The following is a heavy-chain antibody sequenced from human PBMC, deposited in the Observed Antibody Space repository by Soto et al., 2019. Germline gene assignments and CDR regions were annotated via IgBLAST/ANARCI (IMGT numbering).Heavy chain of an antibody. J-gene: IGHJ6*02. CDR3: ARVLVGLQRVSYYYYGMDV. V-gene: IGHV4-34*01. CDR2: INHSGST. Sequence: QVQLQQWGAGLLKPSETLSLTCAVYGGSFSGYYWSWIRQPPGKGLEWIGEINHSGSTNYKPSLKSRVTISVDASKNQFSLKLSSVTAADTAVYYCARVLVGLQRVSYYYYGMDVWGQGTTVTVSS. CDR1: GGSFSGYY. D-gene: IGHD4-4*01.